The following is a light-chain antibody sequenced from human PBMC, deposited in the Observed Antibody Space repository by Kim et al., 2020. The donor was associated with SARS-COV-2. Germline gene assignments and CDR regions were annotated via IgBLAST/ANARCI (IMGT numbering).Light chain of an antibody. Sequence: DIQMTQSPSSLSASVGDGVTITCRASQGISNYLAWYQQKPGKAPKLLIYAATTLQFGVSSRFSGSGSGTDFTLTISDLQPEDVATYYCQKYNSAPWSFGHGTKLEIK. CDR2: AAT. CDR1: QGISNY. J-gene: IGKJ1*01. V-gene: IGKV1-27*01. CDR3: QKYNSAPWS.